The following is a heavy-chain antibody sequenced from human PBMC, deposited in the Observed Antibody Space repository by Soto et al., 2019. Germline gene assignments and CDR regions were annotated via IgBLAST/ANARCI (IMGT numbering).Heavy chain of an antibody. Sequence: SETLSLTCAVSGGSISSGGYSWSWIRQPPGKGLEWIGYIYHSGSTYYNPSLKSRVTISVDRSKNQFSLKLSSVTAADTAVYYCAREGSEMATPLAFDIWGQGTMVTVSS. CDR1: GGSISSGGYS. V-gene: IGHV4-30-2*01. CDR3: AREGSEMATPLAFDI. CDR2: IYHSGST. D-gene: IGHD5-12*01. J-gene: IGHJ3*02.